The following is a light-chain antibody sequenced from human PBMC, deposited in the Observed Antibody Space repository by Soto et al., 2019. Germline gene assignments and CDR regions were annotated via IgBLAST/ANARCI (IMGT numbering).Light chain of an antibody. Sequence: QSVLTQTPSVSGAPGQRVTISCTGRSSNIGAGYDVHWYQHLPGTAPKLLIYGTTNRPSGVPDRFSGSKSGISASLAITGLQAEDEAEYYCHSYDSSLSASVFGAGTKGTVL. J-gene: IGLJ1*01. CDR1: SSNIGAGYD. CDR2: GTT. V-gene: IGLV1-40*01. CDR3: HSYDSSLSASV.